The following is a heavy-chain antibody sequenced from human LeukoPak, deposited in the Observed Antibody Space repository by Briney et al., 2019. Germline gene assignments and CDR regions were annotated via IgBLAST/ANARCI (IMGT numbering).Heavy chain of an antibody. CDR3: ARVSGMQARRGVIDY. J-gene: IGHJ4*02. CDR2: IYYSGST. Sequence: PSETLSLTCTVSGGSISSGDYYWSWIRQPPGKGLEWIGYIYYSGSTYYNPSLKSRVTISVDTSKNQFSLKLSSVTAADTAVYYCARVSGMQARRGVIDYWGQGTLVTVSS. D-gene: IGHD3-10*01. CDR1: GGSISSGDYY. V-gene: IGHV4-30-4*08.